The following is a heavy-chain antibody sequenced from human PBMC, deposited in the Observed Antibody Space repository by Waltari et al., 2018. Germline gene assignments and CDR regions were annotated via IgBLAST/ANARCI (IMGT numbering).Heavy chain of an antibody. CDR1: GFTFSSYA. J-gene: IGHJ4*02. CDR3: AKTGLPIVVVITDFDY. D-gene: IGHD3-22*01. CDR2: ISGSGGST. V-gene: IGHV3-23*01. Sequence: EVQLLESGGGLVQPGGSLRLSCAASGFTFSSYAMSWVRQAPGKGLEWVSAISGSGGSTYDADSVKGRFTISRDNSKNTLYLQMNSLRAEDTAVYYCAKTGLPIVVVITDFDYWGQGTLVTVSS.